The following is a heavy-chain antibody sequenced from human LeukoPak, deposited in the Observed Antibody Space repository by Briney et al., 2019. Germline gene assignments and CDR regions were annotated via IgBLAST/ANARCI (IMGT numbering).Heavy chain of an antibody. V-gene: IGHV5-51*01. CDR3: ARHKARNWFDP. J-gene: IGHJ5*02. CDR2: IYPGDSDT. Sequence: GESLKISCKGSGYSFTSYWIGWVRQMLGKGLEWMGIIYPGDSDTRYSPSFQGQVTISADKSISTAYLQWSSLKASDTAIYYCARHKARNWFDPWGQGTLVTVSS. CDR1: GYSFTSYW.